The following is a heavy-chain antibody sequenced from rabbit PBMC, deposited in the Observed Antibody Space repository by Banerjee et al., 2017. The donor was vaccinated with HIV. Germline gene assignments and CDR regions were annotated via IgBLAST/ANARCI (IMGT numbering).Heavy chain of an antibody. CDR3: ARITDTSGMAL. CDR2: INSGSSGST. D-gene: IGHD1-1*01. CDR1: GFSFSSSYW. Sequence: QEPLKESGGDLVKPEGSLTLTCTASGFSFSSSYWICWVRQAPGKGLEWIGCINSGSSGSTYYASWAKGRFSISRSTSLNTVTLQMTSLTAADTATYFCARITDTSGMALWGPGTLVTVS. V-gene: IGHV1S45*01. J-gene: IGHJ4*01.